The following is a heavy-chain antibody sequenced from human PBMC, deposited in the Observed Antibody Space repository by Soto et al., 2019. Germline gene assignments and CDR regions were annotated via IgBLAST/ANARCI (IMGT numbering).Heavy chain of an antibody. CDR2: ISGSGGST. CDR3: ARGNVFRRLFSLDY. D-gene: IGHD1-1*01. Sequence: EVQLVESGGGLVQPGRSLRLSCAASGFTFDDYAMHWVRQAPGKGLEWVSGISGSGGSTYYADSVKGRFTISRDNSKNTLYLQMNSLRAEDTAVYYCARGNVFRRLFSLDYWGQGTLVTVSS. J-gene: IGHJ4*02. V-gene: IGHV3-23*04. CDR1: GFTFDDYA.